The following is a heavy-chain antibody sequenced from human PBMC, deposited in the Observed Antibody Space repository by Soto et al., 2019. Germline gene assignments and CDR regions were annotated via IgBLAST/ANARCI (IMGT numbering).Heavy chain of an antibody. V-gene: IGHV3-48*02. CDR2: IGTSGSTI. CDR1: GFTFSTYS. J-gene: IGHJ4*02. D-gene: IGHD3-22*01. CDR3: ARDFLDSGGYPPFDY. Sequence: GGSLRLSCAASGFTFSTYSMNWVRQAPGKGLEWVSYIGTSGSTIYYADSVKGRFTISRDNAKNSLFLQMSSLRDEDTAVYYCARDFLDSGGYPPFDYWGQGTLVTVSS.